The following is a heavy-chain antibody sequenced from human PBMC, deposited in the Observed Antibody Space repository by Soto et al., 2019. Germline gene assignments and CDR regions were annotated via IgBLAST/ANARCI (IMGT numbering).Heavy chain of an antibody. CDR3: ARGRKYYYYGMDV. V-gene: IGHV3-66*01. CDR2: IYSGGST. CDR1: LFTVSSNY. J-gene: IGHJ6*02. Sequence: PLRLSCTPSLFTVSSNYMSLVLQAPGKGLEWVSVIYSGGSTYYADSVKGRFTISRDNSKNTLYLQMNSLRAEDTAVYYCARGRKYYYYGMDVWGQGTTVTVSS.